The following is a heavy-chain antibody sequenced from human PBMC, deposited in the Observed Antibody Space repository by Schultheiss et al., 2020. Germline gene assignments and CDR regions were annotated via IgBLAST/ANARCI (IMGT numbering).Heavy chain of an antibody. CDR2: ISYDGSNK. CDR1: GFTFSSYA. J-gene: IGHJ3*02. D-gene: IGHD3-10*01. Sequence: GGSLRLSCAASGFTFSSYAMHWVRQAPGKGLEWVAVISYDGSNKYYADSVKGRFTISRDNSKKTLYLQMGSLRPEDMAVYYCASAYGSGSYAFDIWGQGTMVTVSS. V-gene: IGHV3-30*14. CDR3: ASAYGSGSYAFDI.